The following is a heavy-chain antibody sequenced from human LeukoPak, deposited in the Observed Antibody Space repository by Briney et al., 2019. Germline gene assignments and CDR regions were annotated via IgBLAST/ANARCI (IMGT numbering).Heavy chain of an antibody. D-gene: IGHD2-21*02. J-gene: IGHJ4*02. V-gene: IGHV3-23*01. CDR3: ARVSYCGGDCSTGSFDY. Sequence: GGSLRLSCAASGFTFSSYGMHWVRQAPGKGLEWVSAISGSGGSTYYADSVKGRFTISRDNSKNTLYLQMNSLRAEDTAVYYCARVSYCGGDCSTGSFDYWGQGTLVTVSS. CDR2: ISGSGGST. CDR1: GFTFSSYG.